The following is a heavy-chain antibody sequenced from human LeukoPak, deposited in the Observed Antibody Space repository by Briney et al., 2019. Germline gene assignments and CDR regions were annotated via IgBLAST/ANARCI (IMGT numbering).Heavy chain of an antibody. CDR2: IGGLGSST. CDR1: GFTFSSHD. CDR3: ARDPGVVAFHYFDF. J-gene: IGHJ4*02. Sequence: GGSLRLSCAASGFTFSSHDMAWVRQAPGKGLEWVSAIGGLGSSTYYGNSVKGRFTISRDNSKNTVYLQMDSLRVEDTAVYYCARDPGVVAFHYFDFWGQGTLITVSS. D-gene: IGHD3-3*01. V-gene: IGHV3-23*01.